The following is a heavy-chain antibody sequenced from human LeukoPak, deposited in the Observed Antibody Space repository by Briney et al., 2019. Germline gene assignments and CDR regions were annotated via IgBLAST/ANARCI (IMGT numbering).Heavy chain of an antibody. CDR3: ARVEYSSSYHGLPWGYYYYMDV. V-gene: IGHV3-7*01. CDR2: IKQDGSEK. D-gene: IGHD6-13*01. Sequence: GGSLRLSCAASGFTFSSYWMSWVRQAPGKGLEWVANIKQDGSEKCYVDSVKGRFTISRDNAKNSLYLQMNSLRAEDTAVYYCARVEYSSSYHGLPWGYYYYMDVWGKGTTVTVSS. J-gene: IGHJ6*03. CDR1: GFTFSSYW.